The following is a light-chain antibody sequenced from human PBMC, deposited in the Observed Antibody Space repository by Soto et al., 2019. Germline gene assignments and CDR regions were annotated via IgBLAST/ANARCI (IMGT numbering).Light chain of an antibody. CDR2: GNS. V-gene: IGLV1-40*01. J-gene: IGLJ2*01. Sequence: QSVLTQPPSVSGAPGQRVTISCTGSSSNIGAGFDVHWYKQLPGTAPKLIIYGNSNRPSGVPDRFSGSKSGTSASLAITGLQAEDEAVYYCQSYDNSPVVVGGGTQLTVL. CDR3: QSYDNSPVV. CDR1: SSNIGAGFD.